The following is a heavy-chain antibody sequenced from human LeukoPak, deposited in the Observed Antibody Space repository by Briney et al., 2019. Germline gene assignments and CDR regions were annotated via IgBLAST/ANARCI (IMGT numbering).Heavy chain of an antibody. CDR1: GGSISSYY. J-gene: IGHJ3*02. D-gene: IGHD3-22*01. CDR2: IYYSGST. Sequence: PSETLSLTCTVSGGSISSYYWSWIRQPPGKGLEWIGYIYYSGSTNYNPSLKSRVTISVDTSKNQFSLKLSSVTAADTAMYYCARMMTPRLYYDSSGYYYGAFDIWGQGTMVTVSS. CDR3: ARMMTPRLYYDSSGYYYGAFDI. V-gene: IGHV4-59*01.